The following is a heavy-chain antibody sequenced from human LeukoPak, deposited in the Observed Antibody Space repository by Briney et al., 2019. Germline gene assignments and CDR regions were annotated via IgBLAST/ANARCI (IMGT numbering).Heavy chain of an antibody. CDR2: IYDSGST. CDR1: GGSISSGGYY. CDR3: ARGPIHCSSTSCHSTDAFDI. Sequence: PSETLSLTCTVSGGSISSGGYYWSWIRQPPGKGLEWIGYIYDSGSTYYNPSLKSRVTISVDTSKNQFSLKLSSVTAADTAVYYCARGPIHCSSTSCHSTDAFDIWGQGTMVTVSS. V-gene: IGHV4-30-2*01. J-gene: IGHJ3*02. D-gene: IGHD2-2*01.